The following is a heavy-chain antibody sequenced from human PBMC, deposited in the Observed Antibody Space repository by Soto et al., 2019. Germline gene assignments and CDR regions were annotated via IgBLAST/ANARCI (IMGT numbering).Heavy chain of an antibody. Sequence: QVQLVQSGAEVKKPGSSVKVSCKASGGTFSSYAISWVRPAPGQGLEWMGGIIPIFGTANYAQKFQGRVTINADKSTSTAYMELSSLRSEDTAVYYCARELAVAERGRGYFDYWGQGTLVTVSS. CDR1: GGTFSSYA. CDR3: ARELAVAERGRGYFDY. D-gene: IGHD6-19*01. J-gene: IGHJ4*02. CDR2: IIPIFGTA. V-gene: IGHV1-69*06.